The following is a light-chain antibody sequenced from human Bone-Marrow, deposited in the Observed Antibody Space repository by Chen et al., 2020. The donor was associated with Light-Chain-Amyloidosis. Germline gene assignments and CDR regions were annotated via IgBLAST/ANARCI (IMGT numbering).Light chain of an antibody. CDR1: NIGSTS. CDR2: DDS. J-gene: IGLJ3*02. Sequence: SYVLTQPPSVSVAPGQTATIACGGNNIGSTSVHWYQQTPGQAPLLVVYDDSDRPSGIPERLSGSNSGNTATLTISWVAAGEDADYYGQVWDRSSDRPVFGGGTKLTVL. CDR3: QVWDRSSDRPV. V-gene: IGLV3-21*02.